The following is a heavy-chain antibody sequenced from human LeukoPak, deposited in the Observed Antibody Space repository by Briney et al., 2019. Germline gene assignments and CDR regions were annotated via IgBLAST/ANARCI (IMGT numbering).Heavy chain of an antibody. CDR3: ARTPGRGGIAAAGTLYYYYMDV. Sequence: SAKVSCKASGGTFSSYAISWVRQAPGQGLEWMGGIIPIFGTANYAQKFQGRVTITTDESTSTAYMELSSLRSEDTAVYYCARTPGRGGIAAAGTLYYYYMDVWGKGTTVTVSS. V-gene: IGHV1-69*05. J-gene: IGHJ6*03. D-gene: IGHD6-13*01. CDR1: GGTFSSYA. CDR2: IIPIFGTA.